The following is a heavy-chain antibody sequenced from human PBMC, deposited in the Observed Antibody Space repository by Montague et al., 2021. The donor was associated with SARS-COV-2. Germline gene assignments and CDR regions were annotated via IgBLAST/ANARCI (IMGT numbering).Heavy chain of an antibody. D-gene: IGHD3-10*01. Sequence: SETLSLTCTVSGASINSNTYFWGWIRQPPGKGLEWIGSIYYSGSTYYSPSLKSRVTISVDTSKNQFSQKLNSVTAADTAVYYCARPLFRGLDDGWDVWGQGTTVTVSS. V-gene: IGHV4-39*01. CDR3: ARPLFRGLDDGWDV. J-gene: IGHJ6*02. CDR1: GASINSNTYF. CDR2: IYYSGST.